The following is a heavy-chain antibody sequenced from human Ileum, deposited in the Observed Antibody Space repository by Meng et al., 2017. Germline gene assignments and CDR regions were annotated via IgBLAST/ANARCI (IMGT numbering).Heavy chain of an antibody. CDR1: GGSLSGSD. J-gene: IGHJ4*02. CDR2: INHSGST. D-gene: IGHD3-16*02. V-gene: IGHV4-34*01. Sequence: QVHLQQWGSGLCKLSGTLSLAGAVSGGSLSGSDWSWIRQPPGKGLEWIGEINHSGSTNYNPSLKSRVTISVDTSKHQFSLKLSSVTAADTAVYYCARGWYYDYVWGSYRDHMFDYWGQGTLVTVSS. CDR3: ARGWYYDYVWGSYRDHMFDY.